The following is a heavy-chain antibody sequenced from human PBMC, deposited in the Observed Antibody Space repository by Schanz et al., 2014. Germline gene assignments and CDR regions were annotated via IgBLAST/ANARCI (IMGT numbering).Heavy chain of an antibody. V-gene: IGHV3-48*01. D-gene: IGHD3-10*01. CDR1: GFDFNSYS. CDR3: ARDFDDRRGYGSGYCLGDCMDV. CDR2: IATSSSTR. Sequence: EVQLLESGGGLVQPGGSLRLSCEASGFDFNSYSMNWVRQVPGRGLEWLSYIATSSSTRHYADSVKGRVTISRDNAKNSVSLQMRRLRVEDTAVYYCARDFDDRRGYGSGYCLGDCMDVWGQGTTVTVSS. J-gene: IGHJ6*02.